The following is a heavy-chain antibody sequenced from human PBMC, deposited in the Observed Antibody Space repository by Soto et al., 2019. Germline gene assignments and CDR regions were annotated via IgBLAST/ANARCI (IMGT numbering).Heavy chain of an antibody. CDR3: ARDKITGLFAY. CDR1: GGSFSGYY. V-gene: IGHV4-34*01. D-gene: IGHD2-8*02. Sequence: QVQLQQWGAGLLKPSETLSLTCAVYGGSFSGYYWTWIRQPPGTGLEWIGEINHRGSTNYNPSLKSRVTISVDPSKNQFSLKLTSVTAADTAVYYFARDKITGLFAYWGQGTLVTVSS. CDR2: INHRGST. J-gene: IGHJ4*02.